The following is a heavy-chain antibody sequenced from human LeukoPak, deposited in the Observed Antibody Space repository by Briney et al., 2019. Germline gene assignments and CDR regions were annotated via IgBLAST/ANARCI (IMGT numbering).Heavy chain of an antibody. CDR2: INHSGST. J-gene: IGHJ4*02. D-gene: IGHD6-19*01. CDR3: ARVNGQWLVVG. V-gene: IGHV4-34*01. Sequence: SETLSLTCAVYGGPFSGYYWSWIRQPPGKGLEWIGEINHSGSTNYNPSLKSRVTISVDTSKNQFSLKLSSVTAADTAVYYCARVNGQWLVVGWGQGTLVTVSS. CDR1: GGPFSGYY.